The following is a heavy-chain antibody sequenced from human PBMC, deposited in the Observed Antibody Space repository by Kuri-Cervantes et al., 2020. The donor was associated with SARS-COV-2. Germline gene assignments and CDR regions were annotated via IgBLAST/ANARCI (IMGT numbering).Heavy chain of an antibody. J-gene: IGHJ3*01. CDR2: INHSGST. D-gene: IGHD3-3*01. Sequence: SETLSLTCAVYGGSFSGYYWSWIRQPPGKGLEWIGEINHSGSTDYNPSLKSRVTISGDTSKNQFSLKLSSVTAADTAVYYCARGHWSGYSNAAEMGAFDFWGQGTMVTVSS. V-gene: IGHV4-34*01. CDR1: GGSFSGYY. CDR3: ARGHWSGYSNAAEMGAFDF.